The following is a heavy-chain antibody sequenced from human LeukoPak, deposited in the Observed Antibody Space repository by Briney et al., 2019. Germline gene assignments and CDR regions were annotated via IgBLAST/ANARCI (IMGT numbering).Heavy chain of an antibody. D-gene: IGHD2-2*01. J-gene: IGHJ2*01. Sequence: PGGSLRLSXAASGFTFNDYSMHWVRQAPGKGLEWVSGISWNSGTVGYADSVKGRFTISRDNSKKSLYLQMNSLRAEDMALYYCAKASADWYFDLWGRGTLVTVSS. CDR1: GFTFNDYS. CDR2: ISWNSGTV. V-gene: IGHV3-9*03. CDR3: AKASADWYFDL.